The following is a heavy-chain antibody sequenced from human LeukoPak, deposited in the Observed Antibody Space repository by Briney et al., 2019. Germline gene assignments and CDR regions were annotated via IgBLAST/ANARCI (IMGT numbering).Heavy chain of an antibody. CDR3: ARDPYYDAGGGYSSAPLLD. CDR2: IWSDGINQ. Sequence: PEGSLRLSCAASGFTFSNYGMHWVRQAPGKGLEWVADIWSDGINQHYAESVKGRLTISRDNSKNTVYLQMNSLRDEDTAMYYCARDPYYDAGGGYSSAPLLDWGQGTLVTVSS. J-gene: IGHJ4*02. D-gene: IGHD3-22*01. CDR1: GFTFSNYG. V-gene: IGHV3-33*01.